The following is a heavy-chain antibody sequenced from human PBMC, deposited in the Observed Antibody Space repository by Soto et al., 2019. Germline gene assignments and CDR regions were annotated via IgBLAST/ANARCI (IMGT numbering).Heavy chain of an antibody. CDR1: GVSFSGYY. Sequence: AGTLSLTCAVYGVSFSGYYWSWIRQPPGKGLEWIGEINHSGSTNYNPSLKSRVTISVDTSKNQFSLKLSYVTAADTDVSYCARGRGYYGSGSFYYYGMDVWGQGTTVTVSS. D-gene: IGHD3-10*01. CDR3: ARGRGYYGSGSFYYYGMDV. CDR2: INHSGST. J-gene: IGHJ6*02. V-gene: IGHV4-34*01.